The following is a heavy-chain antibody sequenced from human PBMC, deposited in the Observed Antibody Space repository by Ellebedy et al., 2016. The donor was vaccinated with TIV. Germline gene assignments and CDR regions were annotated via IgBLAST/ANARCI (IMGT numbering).Heavy chain of an antibody. D-gene: IGHD1-26*01. CDR3: ARVIGTYPPDY. V-gene: IGHV1-18*01. J-gene: IGHJ4*02. CDR1: GYSFTSYG. Sequence: AASVKVSCKGSGYSFTSYGISWVRQAPGQGLEWMGWISVYNGNTNYAQKFQGRVTMTTDTSTRTGYMELRSLRTDDTAVYYCARVIGTYPPDYWGQGTLVTVSS. CDR2: ISVYNGNT.